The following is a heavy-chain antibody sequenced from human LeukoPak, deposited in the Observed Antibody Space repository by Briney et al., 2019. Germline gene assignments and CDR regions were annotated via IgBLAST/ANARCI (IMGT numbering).Heavy chain of an antibody. Sequence: GGSLRLSCAASGFTFSDYAMSWVRQAPGKGLEWVSGISGSGFSTYYPESEKGRFTISRDNSKNTLYLQMNSLRAEDTAVYYCAKVTDFWSAWVDYWGPGTLVTVAS. J-gene: IGHJ4*02. CDR1: GFTFSDYA. CDR2: ISGSGFST. V-gene: IGHV3-23*01. CDR3: AKVTDFWSAWVDY. D-gene: IGHD3-3*01.